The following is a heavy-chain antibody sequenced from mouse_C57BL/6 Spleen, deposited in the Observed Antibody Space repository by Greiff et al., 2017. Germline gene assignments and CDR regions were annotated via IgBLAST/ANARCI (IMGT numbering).Heavy chain of an antibody. J-gene: IGHJ2*01. Sequence: EVKLMQSGGGLVQPGGSLSLSCAASGFTFTDYYMSWVRQPPGKALEWLGFIRNKANGYTTEYSASVKGRFTISRDNSQSILYLQMNALRAEDSATYYCERWVNTVVATRYFDYWGQGTTLTVSS. V-gene: IGHV7-3*01. CDR3: ERWVNTVVATRYFDY. D-gene: IGHD1-1*01. CDR1: GFTFTDYY. CDR2: IRNKANGYTT.